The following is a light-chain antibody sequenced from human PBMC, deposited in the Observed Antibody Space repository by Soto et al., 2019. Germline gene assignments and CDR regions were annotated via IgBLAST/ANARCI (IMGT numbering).Light chain of an antibody. CDR3: QQGHSMPFT. CDR2: AAS. J-gene: IGKJ3*01. V-gene: IGKV1-39*01. CDR1: QSITNS. Sequence: DIQMTQSPSSLSASVGDRVTITCQASQSITNSLNWYQHKPGKAPTLVVYAASSLQSGVPSRFSGSGSGTDFTLTISSLQPEDFATYFCQQGHSMPFTFGPGTKVDIK.